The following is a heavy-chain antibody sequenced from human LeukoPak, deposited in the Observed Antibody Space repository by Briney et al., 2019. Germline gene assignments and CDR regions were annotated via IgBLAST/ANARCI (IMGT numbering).Heavy chain of an antibody. D-gene: IGHD3-22*01. Sequence: SETLSLTCTVSGGSISSSSYYWGWIRQPPGKGLEWIGSIYYSGSTYYNPSLKSRVTISVDTSKNQFSLKLSSVTAADTAVYYCASNSRLYDSSGYYGGDFQHWGQGTLVTVSS. CDR3: ASNSRLYDSSGYYGGDFQH. CDR2: IYYSGST. V-gene: IGHV4-39*07. CDR1: GGSISSSSYY. J-gene: IGHJ1*01.